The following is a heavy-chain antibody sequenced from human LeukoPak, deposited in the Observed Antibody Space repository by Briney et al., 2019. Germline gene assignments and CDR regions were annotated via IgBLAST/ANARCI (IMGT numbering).Heavy chain of an antibody. CDR3: ARDGGYYDSSGYFDY. D-gene: IGHD3-22*01. V-gene: IGHV1-2*02. CDR2: INPNSGGT. J-gene: IGHJ4*02. Sequence: GASVKVSCKASGYTFTGYYMHWVRQAPGQGLEWMGWINPNSGGTNYAQKFQGRVTMTRDTSISTAYMELRSLRSDDTAVYYCARDGGYYDSSGYFDYWGQGTLVTVSS. CDR1: GYTFTGYY.